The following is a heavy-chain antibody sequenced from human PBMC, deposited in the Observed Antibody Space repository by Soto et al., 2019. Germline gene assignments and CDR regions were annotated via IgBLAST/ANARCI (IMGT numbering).Heavy chain of an antibody. CDR2: IIPISDTT. CDR1: GGTFSSYA. J-gene: IGHJ6*02. CDR3: ARSQGSSTSLAIYYYYYYGMDV. Sequence: QVQLVQSGAEVKKPGSSVKVSCKASGGTFSSYAISWVRQAPGQGLEWMGGIIPISDTTNYAQEFQGRVTITADESTSTAYMELSSLRSEDTAVYYCARSQGSSTSLAIYYYYYYGMDVWGQGTTVTVSS. D-gene: IGHD2-2*01. V-gene: IGHV1-69*01.